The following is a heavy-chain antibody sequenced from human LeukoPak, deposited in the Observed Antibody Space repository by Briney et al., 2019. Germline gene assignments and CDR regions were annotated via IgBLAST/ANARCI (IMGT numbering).Heavy chain of an antibody. CDR3: ATVKYDYGDPVGWFDP. CDR1: GFPFSASA. CDR2: ILNSGTT. Sequence: PGGSLSLSCSASGFPFSASAMTGVRQSPGKGLEGVSHILNSGTTYYADSMRGLLPISGHNPKNTLYLLMTSVRADDTAVYYCATVKYDYGDPVGWFDPWGQGTLVTVSS. V-gene: IGHV3-23*01. D-gene: IGHD4-17*01. J-gene: IGHJ5*02.